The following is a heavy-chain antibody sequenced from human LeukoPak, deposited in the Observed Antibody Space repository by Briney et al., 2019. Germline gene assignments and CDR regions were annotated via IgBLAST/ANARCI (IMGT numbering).Heavy chain of an antibody. D-gene: IGHD2-2*01. Sequence: PGGSLRLSCAASGFTFSSYAMHWVCQAPGKGLEWVAVISYDGSNKYYADSVKGRFTISRDNSKNTLYLQMNSLRAEDTAVYYCARGGSGTSYWGQGTLVTVSS. CDR3: ARGGSGTSY. CDR1: GFTFSSYA. CDR2: ISYDGSNK. V-gene: IGHV3-30-3*01. J-gene: IGHJ4*02.